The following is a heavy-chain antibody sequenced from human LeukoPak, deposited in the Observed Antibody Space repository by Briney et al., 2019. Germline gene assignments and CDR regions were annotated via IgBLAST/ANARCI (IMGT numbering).Heavy chain of an antibody. CDR2: IYYRGCK. CDR3: ARQWGYEYSGSYSFDY. D-gene: IGHD1-26*01. CDR1: GGSISSSSYY. Sequence: SETLSLTCTVSGGSISSSSYYWGWIRQPPGKGLEGMDIIYYRGCKSYNPSLKSRVTIHVEKSKNQFYLKMSSVTAADTAVYYCARQWGYEYSGSYSFDYWGQGPLVTVSS. J-gene: IGHJ4*02. V-gene: IGHV4-39*01.